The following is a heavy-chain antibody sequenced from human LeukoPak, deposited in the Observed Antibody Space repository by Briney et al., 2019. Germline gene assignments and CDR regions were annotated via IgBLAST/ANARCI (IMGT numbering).Heavy chain of an antibody. J-gene: IGHJ5*02. CDR1: GGSISSYY. Sequence: SETLSLTCTVSGGSISSYYWSWIRQPPGKGLEWIGYIYYSGSTNYNPSLKSRVTISVDTSENQFSLKLSSVTAADTAVYYCARELGGYLNWFDPWGQGTLVTVSS. CDR3: ARELGGYLNWFDP. V-gene: IGHV4-59*08. CDR2: IYYSGST. D-gene: IGHD3-10*01.